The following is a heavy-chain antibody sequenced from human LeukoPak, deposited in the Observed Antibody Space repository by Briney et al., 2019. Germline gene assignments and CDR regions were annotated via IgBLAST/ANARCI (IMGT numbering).Heavy chain of an antibody. J-gene: IGHJ5*02. V-gene: IGHV4-59*01. Sequence: PSETLSLTCTVSGGSISSYYWSWIRQPPGKGLEWIGYIYYSGSTNYNPSLKSRVTISVDTSKNQFSLKLSYVTAADTAVYYCARAGLLNWFDPWGQGTLVTVSS. CDR1: GGSISSYY. D-gene: IGHD5-18*01. CDR2: IYYSGST. CDR3: ARAGLLNWFDP.